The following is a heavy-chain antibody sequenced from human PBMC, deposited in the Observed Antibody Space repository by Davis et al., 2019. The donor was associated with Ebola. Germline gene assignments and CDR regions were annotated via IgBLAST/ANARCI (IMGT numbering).Heavy chain of an antibody. J-gene: IGHJ6*02. CDR2: ISGSGGST. D-gene: IGHD2-21*02. Sequence: GESLKISCAASGFTFNGYAMSWVRQAPGRGLEWVSAISGSGGSTYNADSVKGRFTISRDNSKNTLYLQMNSLRAEDSAVYYCARVYCGGDCYTDTYYYYYAMDVWGRGTTVTVSS. CDR3: ARVYCGGDCYTDTYYYYYAMDV. V-gene: IGHV3-23*01. CDR1: GFTFNGYA.